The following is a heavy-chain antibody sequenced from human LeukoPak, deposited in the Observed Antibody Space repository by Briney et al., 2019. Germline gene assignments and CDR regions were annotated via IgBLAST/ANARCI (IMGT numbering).Heavy chain of an antibody. Sequence: PGGSLRLSCAVSGFTFSSYWMHWVRQAPGKGLVWVSRINSDGSSTSYADSVKGRFTISRDNAKNTLYLQMNSLRAEDTAVYYCAKDYWSGYYDYWGQGTLVTVSS. J-gene: IGHJ4*02. D-gene: IGHD3-3*01. V-gene: IGHV3-74*01. CDR1: GFTFSSYW. CDR2: INSDGSST. CDR3: AKDYWSGYYDY.